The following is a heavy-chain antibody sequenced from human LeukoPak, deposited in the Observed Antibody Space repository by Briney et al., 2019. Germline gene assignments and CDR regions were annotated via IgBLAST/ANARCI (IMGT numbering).Heavy chain of an antibody. D-gene: IGHD7-27*01. CDR2: IDSGSGNI. Sequence: QSGGSLRLSCAASGFTFSSHSMNWVRQAPGEGLEWLSYIDSGSGNIYYRDSVKGRFTISRDNAQDSLYLQMDSLRDEDKAAYYCAREDDDWGPNTLDVWGQGTVVTVSS. CDR1: GFTFSSHS. V-gene: IGHV3-48*02. CDR3: AREDDDWGPNTLDV. J-gene: IGHJ3*01.